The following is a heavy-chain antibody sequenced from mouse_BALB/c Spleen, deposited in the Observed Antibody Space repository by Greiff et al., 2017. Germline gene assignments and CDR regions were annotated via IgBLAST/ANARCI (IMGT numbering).Heavy chain of an antibody. D-gene: IGHD1-1*01. Sequence: VQLQQSGPELVKPGASVKMSCKASGYTFTSYYIHWVKQRPGQGLEWIGWIYPGDGSTKYNEKFKGKTTLTADKSSSTAYMLLSSLTSEDSAIYYLARRDYGSSATFAYWGQGTLVTVSA. CDR2: IYPGDGST. CDR3: ARRDYGSSATFAY. V-gene: IGHV1S56*01. J-gene: IGHJ3*01. CDR1: GYTFTSYY.